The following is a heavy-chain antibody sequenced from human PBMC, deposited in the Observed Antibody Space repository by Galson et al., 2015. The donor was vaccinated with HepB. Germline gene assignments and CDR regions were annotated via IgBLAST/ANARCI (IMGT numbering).Heavy chain of an antibody. CDR3: ARGSRSSSTPYYHGMDV. CDR2: IYYSGST. J-gene: IGHJ6*02. CDR1: GGSISSYY. V-gene: IGHV4-59*12. Sequence: SETLSLTCTVSGGSISSYYWSWIRQPPGKGLEWIGYIYYSGSTHYNASLKSRVTISVDTSKNQFSLKLSSVNAADTALYFCARGSRSSSTPYYHGMDVWGQGTTVTVSS. D-gene: IGHD6-6*01.